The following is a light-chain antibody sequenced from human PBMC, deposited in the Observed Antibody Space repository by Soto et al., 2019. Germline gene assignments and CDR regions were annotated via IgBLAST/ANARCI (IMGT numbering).Light chain of an antibody. CDR3: QSYDNSLSGSGV. Sequence: QSVLTQPPSVSGAPGQRVTISCTGSASNFGAGYDVHWYQQIPGTAPKLLIFETKSRPSGVPDRFSGSKSGPSAFLAITGLQAEDEAAYYCQSYDNSLSGSGVFGTGTKVTVL. V-gene: IGLV1-40*01. CDR2: ETK. J-gene: IGLJ1*01. CDR1: ASNFGAGYD.